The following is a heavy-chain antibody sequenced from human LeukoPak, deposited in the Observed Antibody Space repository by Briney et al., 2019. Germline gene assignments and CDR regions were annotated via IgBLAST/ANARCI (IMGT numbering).Heavy chain of an antibody. D-gene: IGHD3-3*01. J-gene: IGHJ6*03. V-gene: IGHV3-21*01. CDR1: GFTFSSYS. CDR2: ISSSSSYI. CDR3: TREYDFWSGYRYYYYYYYMDV. Sequence: GGSLRLSCAASGFTFSSYSMNWVRQAPGKGLEWVSSISSSSSYIYYADSVKGRFTISRDNAKNSLYLQMNSLRAEDTAVYYCTREYDFWSGYRYYYYYYYMDVWGKGTTVTVSS.